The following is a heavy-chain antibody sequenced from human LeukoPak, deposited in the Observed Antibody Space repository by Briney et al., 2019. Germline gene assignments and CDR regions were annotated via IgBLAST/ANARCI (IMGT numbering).Heavy chain of an antibody. CDR1: GFTFDAYT. Sequence: PGGSLRLSCAASGFTFDAYTMHWVRHAPGKGLEWVSLINSDGVSTYYADSVKGRFTISRDNSKNSLYLQMNSLRTEDTAVYYCASGYSYGEFDYWGQGTLVTVSS. CDR2: INSDGVST. D-gene: IGHD5-18*01. V-gene: IGHV3-43*01. J-gene: IGHJ4*02. CDR3: ASGYSYGEFDY.